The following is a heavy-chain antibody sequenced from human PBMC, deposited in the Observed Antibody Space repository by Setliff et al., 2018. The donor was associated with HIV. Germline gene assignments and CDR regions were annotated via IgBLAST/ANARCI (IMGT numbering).Heavy chain of an antibody. CDR1: GGSFSDYQ. CDR3: AKLPHGGPLYYFDY. V-gene: IGHV3-23*01. Sequence: PSETLSLTCAVYGGSFSDYQWSWVRQAPGKGLEWVSTIGGSGDNTYYADSVKGRFTISRDNSKNTLYLQMNSLRAEDTAVYYCAKLPHGGPLYYFDYWGQGTLVTVSS. CDR2: IGGSGDNT. J-gene: IGHJ4*02. D-gene: IGHD2-15*01.